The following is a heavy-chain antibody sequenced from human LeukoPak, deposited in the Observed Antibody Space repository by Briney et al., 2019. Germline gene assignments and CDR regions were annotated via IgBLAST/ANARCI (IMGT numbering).Heavy chain of an antibody. D-gene: IGHD6-13*01. J-gene: IGHJ4*02. V-gene: IGHV1-18*01. CDR1: GYTFTSYG. Sequence: RRASVKVSCKASGYTFTSYGISWVRQAPGQGLEWMGWISAYNGNTNYAQKPQGRVTMTTDTSTSTAYMELRSLRSDDTAVYYCARRTDSSSWYTLDYWGQGTLVTVSS. CDR3: ARRTDSSSWYTLDY. CDR2: ISAYNGNT.